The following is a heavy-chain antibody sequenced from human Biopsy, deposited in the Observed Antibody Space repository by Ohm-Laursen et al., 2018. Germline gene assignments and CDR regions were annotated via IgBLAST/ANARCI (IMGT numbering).Heavy chain of an antibody. Sequence: GASVKVSCKASGYTFTSYDISWVRQAPGQGLEWMGWISPYNDKTSYPPKLQDRVTMTADTSTNTAHMELRSQRSDDTAVYYCARVFCTSTTCYGLLDNWGQGTVVTVSS. J-gene: IGHJ4*02. CDR1: GYTFTSYD. V-gene: IGHV1-18*01. CDR3: ARVFCTSTTCYGLLDN. CDR2: ISPYNDKT. D-gene: IGHD2/OR15-2a*01.